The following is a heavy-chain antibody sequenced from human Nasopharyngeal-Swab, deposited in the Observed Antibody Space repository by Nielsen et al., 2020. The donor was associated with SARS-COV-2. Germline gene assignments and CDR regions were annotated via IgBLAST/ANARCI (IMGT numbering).Heavy chain of an antibody. CDR3: ATDRGMITFGGVMD. V-gene: IGHV1-24*01. J-gene: IGHJ4*02. Sequence: ASVKVSCKVSGDTLIELSMHWVRQAPGKGLEWMGGFDPEDGETIYAQKFQGRVTMTEDTSTDTAYMELSSLRSEDTAVYYCATDRGMITFGGVMDWGQGTLVTVSS. CDR1: GDTLIELS. CDR2: FDPEDGET. D-gene: IGHD3-16*01.